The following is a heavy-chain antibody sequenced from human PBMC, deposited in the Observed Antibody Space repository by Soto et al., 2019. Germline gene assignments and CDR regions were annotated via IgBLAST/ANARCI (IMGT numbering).Heavy chain of an antibody. V-gene: IGHV1-2*02. CDR3: ARGYCSAIGCSHYFDY. J-gene: IGHJ4*02. Sequence: ASVKVSCKPSGYPFTDLYIHWVRQAPGLGLEWMGWIDPTTGGTSYAQRFQGRVTLTWDTSISTAYMELSRLRSDDTAIYYCARGYCSAIGCSHYFDYWGQGTLVTVSS. D-gene: IGHD2-2*01. CDR1: GYPFTDLY. CDR2: IDPTTGGT.